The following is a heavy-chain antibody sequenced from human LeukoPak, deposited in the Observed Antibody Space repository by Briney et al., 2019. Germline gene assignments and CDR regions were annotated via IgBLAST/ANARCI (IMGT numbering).Heavy chain of an antibody. Sequence: QPGGSLRLSCAASGFTFSSYAMSWVRQAPGKGLEWVANIKQDGSEKYYVDSVKGRFTISRDNAKNSLYLQMNSLRAEDTAVYYCARDTPPHYYDFWSGYYIPGPLNFDYWGQGTLVTVSS. CDR1: GFTFSSYA. CDR2: IKQDGSEK. V-gene: IGHV3-7*01. J-gene: IGHJ4*02. D-gene: IGHD3-3*01. CDR3: ARDTPPHYYDFWSGYYIPGPLNFDY.